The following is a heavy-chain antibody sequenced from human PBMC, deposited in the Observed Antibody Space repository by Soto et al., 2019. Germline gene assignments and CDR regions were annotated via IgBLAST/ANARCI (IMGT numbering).Heavy chain of an antibody. CDR1: GYTFTSYG. Sequence: ASVKVSCKASGYTFTSYGISWVRQAPGQGLEWMGWISAYNGNTNYAQKLQGRVTMTTDTSTSTAYMELRSLRSDDTAVYYCARDTHWNDGYYYYYYMDVWGKGTTVTVSS. V-gene: IGHV1-18*01. D-gene: IGHD1-1*01. CDR2: ISAYNGNT. J-gene: IGHJ6*03. CDR3: ARDTHWNDGYYYYYYMDV.